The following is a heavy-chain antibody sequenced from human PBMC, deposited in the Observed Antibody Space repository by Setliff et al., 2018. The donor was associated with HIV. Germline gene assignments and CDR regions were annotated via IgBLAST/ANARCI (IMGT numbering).Heavy chain of an antibody. D-gene: IGHD6-19*01. Sequence: TLSLTCSVTGGSVNNFYRTWIRQSAGKGPEWIGNMYYNEDDGGTKSNYNPSLKSRVIMFLDRTRNEFSLNIRSATAADTAVYHCARDRGTGWYGYFQYWGQGSQVTVSS. CDR3: ARDRGTGWYGYFQY. J-gene: IGHJ1*01. CDR2: MYYNEDDGGTKS. CDR1: GGSVNNFY. V-gene: IGHV4-59*02.